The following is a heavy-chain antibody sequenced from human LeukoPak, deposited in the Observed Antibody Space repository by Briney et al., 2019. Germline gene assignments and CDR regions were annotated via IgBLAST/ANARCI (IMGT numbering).Heavy chain of an antibody. Sequence: ASVKVSCKASGYTFTSYYMHWVRQAPGQGLEWMGVINPSGGSTSYAQKFRGRVTMTRVTSTSTVYVELSSLRSEDTAVYYCARGVPSYSSSWAPPDYWGQGTLVTVSS. D-gene: IGHD6-13*01. CDR1: GYTFTSYY. CDR2: INPSGGST. CDR3: ARGVPSYSSSWAPPDY. J-gene: IGHJ4*02. V-gene: IGHV1-46*01.